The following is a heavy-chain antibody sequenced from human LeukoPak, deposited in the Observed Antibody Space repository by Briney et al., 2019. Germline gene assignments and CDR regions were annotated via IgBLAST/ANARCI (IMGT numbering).Heavy chain of an antibody. CDR1: GGSISSYY. Sequence: SETLSLTCTVSGGSISSYYWSWIRQPPGKGLEWIGYIYYSGSTNYNPSLKSRVTISVDTSKNQFSLKLSSVTAADTAVYYCARGGGHIVVVTAIGFDYWGQGTLVTVSS. V-gene: IGHV4-59*12. J-gene: IGHJ4*02. CDR2: IYYSGST. CDR3: ARGGGHIVVVTAIGFDY. D-gene: IGHD2-21*02.